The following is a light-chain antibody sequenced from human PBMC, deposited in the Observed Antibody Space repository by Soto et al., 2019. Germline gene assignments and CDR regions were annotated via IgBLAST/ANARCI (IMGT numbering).Light chain of an antibody. CDR1: QDIGKD. CDR2: AVS. Sequence: DIQMTQSPPSVSAAVGDRVTITCRASQDIGKDLGWFQQKPGKAPRRLIYAVSTLESGVPSRFSGSGSGTQFTLTISSLQPEDFAAYFCLQHKSFPFTFGQGTKVDIK. J-gene: IGKJ2*01. V-gene: IGKV1-17*01. CDR3: LQHKSFPFT.